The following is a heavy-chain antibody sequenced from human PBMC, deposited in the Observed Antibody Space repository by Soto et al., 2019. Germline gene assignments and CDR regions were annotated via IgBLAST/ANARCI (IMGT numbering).Heavy chain of an antibody. D-gene: IGHD1-26*01. Sequence: GSLRLSCITSGFDFSDYNLNWVRQAPGKGLEWVAYISHSGGTMFYADSVKGRVTISRDNAKNSLYLQMDSLRAEDTAVYYCARDKSGSYSIDYWGQGTLVTVS. CDR2: ISHSGGTM. V-gene: IGHV3-48*04. J-gene: IGHJ4*02. CDR3: ARDKSGSYSIDY. CDR1: GFDFSDYN.